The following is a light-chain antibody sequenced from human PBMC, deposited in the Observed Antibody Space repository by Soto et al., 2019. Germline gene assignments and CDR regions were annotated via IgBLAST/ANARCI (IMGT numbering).Light chain of an antibody. CDR2: GAS. CDR3: QQYGGLPYT. J-gene: IGKJ2*01. V-gene: IGKV3-20*01. CDR1: ESISRAY. Sequence: EIVLTQSPVTLSLSPGQRATLSCRASESISRAYLAWYQQRLGQAPRLLIYGASSGATGIPDRFCGSGSGTDFTLTIRRLEPEDFAIYYCQQYGGLPYTVGQGTKLEIK.